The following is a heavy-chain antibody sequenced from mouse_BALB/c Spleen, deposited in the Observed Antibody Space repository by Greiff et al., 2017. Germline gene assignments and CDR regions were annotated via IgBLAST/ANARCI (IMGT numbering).Heavy chain of an antibody. CDR1: GFSLTSYG. CDR3: ARNFYDYGNYLDY. Sequence: QVHVKQSGPGLVQPSQSLSITCTVSGFSLTSYGVHWVRQSPGKGLEWLGVIWSGGSTDYNAAFISRLSISKDNSKSQVFFKMNSLQANDTAIYYCARNFYDYGNYLDYWGQGTTLTVSS. V-gene: IGHV2-2*02. D-gene: IGHD2-4*01. CDR2: IWSGGST. J-gene: IGHJ2*01.